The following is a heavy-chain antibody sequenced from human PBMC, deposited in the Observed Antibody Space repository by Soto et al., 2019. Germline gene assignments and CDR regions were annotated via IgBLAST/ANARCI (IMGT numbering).Heavy chain of an antibody. Sequence: SETLSLTCTVSGGSISSYDWSWIRQPPGKGLEWIGYIYYSGSTNYNPSLKSRVTISVDTSKNQFSLKLSSVTAADTAVYYCARAVLPATAPFDYWGQGTLVTVS. D-gene: IGHD2-2*01. CDR1: GGSISSYD. CDR3: ARAVLPATAPFDY. V-gene: IGHV4-59*01. J-gene: IGHJ4*02. CDR2: IYYSGST.